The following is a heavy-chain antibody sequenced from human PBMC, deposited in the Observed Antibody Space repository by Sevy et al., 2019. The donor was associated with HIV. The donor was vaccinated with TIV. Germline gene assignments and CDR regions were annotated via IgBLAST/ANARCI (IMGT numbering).Heavy chain of an antibody. CDR3: AGGRGYDFWSGYYRGNWFDP. Sequence: SETLSLTCAVYGGSFSGYYWSWIRQPPGKGLEWIGEINHSGSTNYNPSLKSRVTISVDTSKNQFSLKLSSVTAADTAVYYCAGGRGYDFWSGYYRGNWFDPWGQGTLVTVSS. J-gene: IGHJ5*02. D-gene: IGHD3-3*01. V-gene: IGHV4-34*01. CDR1: GGSFSGYY. CDR2: INHSGST.